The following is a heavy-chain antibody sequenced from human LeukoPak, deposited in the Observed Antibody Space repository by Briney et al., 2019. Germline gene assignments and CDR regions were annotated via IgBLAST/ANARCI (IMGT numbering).Heavy chain of an antibody. Sequence: GGSLRLSCAASGFTFSSYSMNWVRQAPGKGLEWVSYISSSGSTIYYADSVKGRFTISRDNAKNSLYLQMNSLRAEDTAVYYCARESYYYGSGSYYMGAWDYWGQGTLVTVSS. CDR2: ISSSGSTI. CDR1: GFTFSSYS. D-gene: IGHD3-10*01. V-gene: IGHV3-48*04. CDR3: ARESYYYGSGSYYMGAWDY. J-gene: IGHJ4*02.